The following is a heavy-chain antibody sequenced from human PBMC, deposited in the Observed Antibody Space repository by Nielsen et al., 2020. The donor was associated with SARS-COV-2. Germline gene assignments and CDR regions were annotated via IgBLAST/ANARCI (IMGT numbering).Heavy chain of an antibody. V-gene: IGHV4-39*01. Sequence: WIRQPPGKGLEWIGSIYYSGSTYYNPSLKSRVTISVDTSKNQFSLKLSSVTAADTAVYYCARYPTRKYYFDYWGQGTLVTVS. CDR3: ARYPTRKYYFDY. CDR2: IYYSGST. J-gene: IGHJ4*02. D-gene: IGHD3-9*01.